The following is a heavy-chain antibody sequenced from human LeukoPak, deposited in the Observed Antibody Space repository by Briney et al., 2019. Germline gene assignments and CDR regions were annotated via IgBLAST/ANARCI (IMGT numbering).Heavy chain of an antibody. CDR1: GFSVSRNY. Sequence: GGSLRLSCAASGFSVSRNYMNWVRQAPGKGLEWVGRIKGKTDGGTADYAAPVKGRFIISRDDSKNTLYLQMSSLKTEDTAVFYCATDLGHDYGDYLGAFNSWGQGTKVTVSS. CDR2: IKGKTDGGTA. V-gene: IGHV3-15*01. D-gene: IGHD4-17*01. J-gene: IGHJ3*02. CDR3: ATDLGHDYGDYLGAFNS.